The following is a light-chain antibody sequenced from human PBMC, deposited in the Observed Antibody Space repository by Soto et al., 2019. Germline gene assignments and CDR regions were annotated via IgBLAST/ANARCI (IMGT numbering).Light chain of an antibody. CDR2: GAS. CDR3: QEYGSTPHT. V-gene: IGKV3-20*01. Sequence: EIVLTQSQGTLSLSPGERATLSCRASQCVSSSFLAWYQQIPCQAPRILIYGASSRATGIPDRFSGSGSGTVFPLTISRLEPEAVAVYCCQEYGSTPHTVRGGTKMEIK. CDR1: QCVSSSF. J-gene: IGKJ4*02.